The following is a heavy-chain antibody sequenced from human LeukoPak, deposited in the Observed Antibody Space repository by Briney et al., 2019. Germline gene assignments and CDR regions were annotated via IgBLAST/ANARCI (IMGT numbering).Heavy chain of an antibody. D-gene: IGHD2-2*01. Sequence: GGSLRLSCTASGFTFSNNRMTWVRQAPGKGLEWVANINEDGGGKYYVESVKGRFTISRDNARNSVHLELSNLRAEDTAVYYCATRRCSIAACRASSYRCFDFWGKGTTVIVSS. J-gene: IGHJ6*04. CDR1: GFTFSNNR. V-gene: IGHV3-7*01. CDR2: INEDGGGK. CDR3: ATRRCSIAACRASSYRCFDF.